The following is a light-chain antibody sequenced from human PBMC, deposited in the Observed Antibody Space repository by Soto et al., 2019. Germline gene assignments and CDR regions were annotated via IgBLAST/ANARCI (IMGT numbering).Light chain of an antibody. J-gene: IGLJ3*02. Sequence: QSALTQPASVSGSPGQSITISCTGTSSDVGGYNSVSWYQQHPGKAPKLMIYEVDNRPSGVSSRFSGSKSGDTASLTISGLQADDEADYYCSSYTSTNTLVFGGGTKLTVL. V-gene: IGLV2-14*01. CDR3: SSYTSTNTLV. CDR1: SSDVGGYNS. CDR2: EVD.